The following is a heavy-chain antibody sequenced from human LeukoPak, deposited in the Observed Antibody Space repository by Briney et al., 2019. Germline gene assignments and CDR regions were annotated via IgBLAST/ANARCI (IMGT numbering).Heavy chain of an antibody. V-gene: IGHV4-59*08. J-gene: IGHJ3*02. D-gene: IGHD2-15*01. CDR1: GGSISSYY. CDR2: IYYIGST. CDR3: ARHDVVSRAFDI. Sequence: SETLSLTCTVSGGSISSYYWSWIRQVPGKGLEWIAYIYYIGSTDYNPSLMSRVTISVDTSKNQFSLNVSSVTAADTAVYYCARHDVVSRAFDIWGPGTTVTVSS.